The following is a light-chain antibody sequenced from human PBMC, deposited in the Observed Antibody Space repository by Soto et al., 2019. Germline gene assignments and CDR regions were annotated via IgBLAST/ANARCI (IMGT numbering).Light chain of an antibody. Sequence: DVQMTQSPSTLSASVGDSVTITCRASQTINNWLAWYQQRPGKAPTFLIYKTSTLETGVPSRCSGSGAGTEFTLTISSLQPEDFAFYYCQQYNTYPWTFGQGTRVES. CDR2: KTS. V-gene: IGKV1-5*03. J-gene: IGKJ1*01. CDR3: QQYNTYPWT. CDR1: QTINNW.